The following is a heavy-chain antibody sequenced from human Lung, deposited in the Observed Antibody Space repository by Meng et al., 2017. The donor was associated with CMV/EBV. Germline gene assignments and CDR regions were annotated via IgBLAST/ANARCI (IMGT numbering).Heavy chain of an antibody. Sequence: ASVNVSCKACGYTFTRYDSNWVRQATGQGLEWTGWMNPNRGNTGYAQKFQGRVTMTRNTSISTAYMELSSLRSEDTAVYYCARCLNVGSRFLEWLLRPHYYGMDVWGQGTTVTVSS. CDR2: MNPNRGNT. V-gene: IGHV1-8*01. CDR1: GYTFTRYD. D-gene: IGHD3-3*01. J-gene: IGHJ6*01. CDR3: ARCLNVGSRFLEWLLRPHYYGMDV.